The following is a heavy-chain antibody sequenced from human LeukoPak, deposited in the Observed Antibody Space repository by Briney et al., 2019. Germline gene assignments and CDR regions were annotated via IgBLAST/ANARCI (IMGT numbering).Heavy chain of an antibody. V-gene: IGHV3-21*01. Sequence: PGGSLRLSCAASGFTFSSYSMNWVRQAPGKGLEWVSSISSSSGYIYYADSVKGRFTISRDNAKNSLYLQMNSLRAEDTAVYYCATWRGDAFDIWGQGTMVTVSS. D-gene: IGHD3-10*01. CDR3: ATWRGDAFDI. J-gene: IGHJ3*02. CDR1: GFTFSSYS. CDR2: ISSSSGYI.